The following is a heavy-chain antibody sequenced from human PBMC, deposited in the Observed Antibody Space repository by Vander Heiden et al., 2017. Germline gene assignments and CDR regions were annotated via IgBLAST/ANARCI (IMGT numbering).Heavy chain of an antibody. J-gene: IGHJ4*02. D-gene: IGHD2-8*01. Sequence: QVRLVESGGGVVQPGRSLRRPCAGSGFTFITYGIHWVRQAPGKGLEWVAIISFDGSNKYYADSVQGRFIISRDNARSTVDLQMNSLRPEDTAVYFCAKELINSWSLFDTWSQGTLVTVSS. CDR2: ISFDGSNK. CDR3: AKELINSWSLFDT. CDR1: GFTFITYG. V-gene: IGHV3-30*18.